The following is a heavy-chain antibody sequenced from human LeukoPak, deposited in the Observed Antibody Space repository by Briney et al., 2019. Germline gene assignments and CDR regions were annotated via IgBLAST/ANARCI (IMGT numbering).Heavy chain of an antibody. CDR2: IIDDGSST. CDR1: GFTFNRNV. V-gene: IGHV3-23*01. J-gene: IGHJ2*01. D-gene: IGHD3-16*01. CDR3: AKEGAWGNWYFDL. Sequence: GGSLRLSCAASGFTFNRNVMSWVRQAPGKGLEWVSAIIDDGSSTYYADSVKGRFTISRDNSKNTVYLEMNSLREEDTAVYYCAKEGAWGNWYFDLWGRGTLVTVSS.